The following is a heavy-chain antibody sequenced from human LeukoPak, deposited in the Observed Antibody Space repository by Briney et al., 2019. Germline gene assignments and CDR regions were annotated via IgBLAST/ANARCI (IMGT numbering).Heavy chain of an antibody. CDR2: IRFDGTSK. Sequence: GGSLRLSCAASGFTFSNYGMHWVRQAPGKGLEWVAFIRFDGTSKFYADSVKGRFTISRDNSQNTVSLQVNNLSTEDTALYYCAKTPLSDASGHYYYMDVWGKGTTVTVSS. D-gene: IGHD3-3*01. V-gene: IGHV3-30*02. CDR3: AKTPLSDASGHYYYMDV. J-gene: IGHJ6*03. CDR1: GFTFSNYG.